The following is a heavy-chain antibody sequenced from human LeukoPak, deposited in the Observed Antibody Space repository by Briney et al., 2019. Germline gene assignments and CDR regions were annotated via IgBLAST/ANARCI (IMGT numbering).Heavy chain of an antibody. CDR1: GFTFSSYW. CDR2: IKQDGSEK. Sequence: PGGSLRLSCAASGFTFSSYWMSWVRQAPGKGLEWVANIKQDGSEKYYVDSVKGRFTISRDNAKNSLYLQMNSLRAEDTAVYYCATSLLYYYYYYMDVWGKGTTVTVSS. J-gene: IGHJ6*03. V-gene: IGHV3-7*01. CDR3: ATSLLYYYYYYMDV.